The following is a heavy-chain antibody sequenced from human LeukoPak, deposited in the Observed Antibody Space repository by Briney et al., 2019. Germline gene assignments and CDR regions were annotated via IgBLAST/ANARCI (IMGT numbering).Heavy chain of an antibody. J-gene: IGHJ5*02. Sequence: SVKVSCKASGGTFSSYAISWVRQAPGQGLEWMGRIIPIFGTANYAQKFQGRVTITTDESTSTAYMEPSSLRSEDTAVYYCARSPLGVSSGLNWFDPWGQGTLVTVSS. V-gene: IGHV1-69*05. D-gene: IGHD3-22*01. CDR1: GGTFSSYA. CDR2: IIPIFGTA. CDR3: ARSPLGVSSGLNWFDP.